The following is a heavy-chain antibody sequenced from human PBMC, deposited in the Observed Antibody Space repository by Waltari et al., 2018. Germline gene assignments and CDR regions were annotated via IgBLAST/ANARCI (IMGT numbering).Heavy chain of an antibody. CDR1: GGSISSSSYY. CDR3: ARDRGLAALGY. D-gene: IGHD6-6*01. V-gene: IGHV4-39*07. Sequence: QLQLQESGPGLVKPSETLSLTCTVSGGSISSSSYYWGWIRQPPGKGLEWIGSIYYSGSTYYNPSLKSRVTISVDTSKNQFSLKLSSVTAADTVVYYCARDRGLAALGYWGQGTLVTVSS. J-gene: IGHJ4*02. CDR2: IYYSGST.